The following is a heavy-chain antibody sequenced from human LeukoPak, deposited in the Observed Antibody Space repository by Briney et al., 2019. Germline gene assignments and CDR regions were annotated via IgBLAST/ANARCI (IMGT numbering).Heavy chain of an antibody. Sequence: GASVKVSCKASGYTFTSYGISWVRQAPGQGLEWMGWISAYNGNTNYAQKLQGRVTMTTDTSTSTAYMELRSLRSDDTAVYYCARWAGLYSSSWSGDYWGQGTLVTVSS. V-gene: IGHV1-18*01. D-gene: IGHD6-13*01. CDR3: ARWAGLYSSSWSGDY. CDR2: ISAYNGNT. J-gene: IGHJ4*02. CDR1: GYTFTSYG.